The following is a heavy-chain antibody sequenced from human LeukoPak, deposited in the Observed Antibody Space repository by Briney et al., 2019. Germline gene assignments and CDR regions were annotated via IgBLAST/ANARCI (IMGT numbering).Heavy chain of an antibody. CDR2: INPDSGGT. CDR3: AREGVVVVAASTPRVYDAFDI. Sequence: GASVKVSCKASGYTFTGYYIHWVRQAPGQGLEWMGGINPDSGGTKDAQKFQGRVTMTTDTSTSTAYMELRSLRSDDTAVYYCAREGVVVVAASTPRVYDAFDIWGQGTMVTVSS. V-gene: IGHV1-2*02. D-gene: IGHD2-15*01. J-gene: IGHJ3*02. CDR1: GYTFTGYY.